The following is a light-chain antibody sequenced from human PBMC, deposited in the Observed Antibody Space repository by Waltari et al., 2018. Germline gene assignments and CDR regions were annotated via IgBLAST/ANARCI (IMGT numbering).Light chain of an antibody. CDR2: DVS. V-gene: IGKV1-33*01. CDR1: QDISSY. J-gene: IGKJ2*02. CDR3: RRYDNLPTCP. Sequence: DIQMTQSPSSLSASVGDRVTITCQASQDISSYLNWYLQKPGKAPKLLISDVSTLETGVPSRISGAASATHFTLNINSLHPEDIGTYYCRRYDNLPTCPFGPGTKLEI.